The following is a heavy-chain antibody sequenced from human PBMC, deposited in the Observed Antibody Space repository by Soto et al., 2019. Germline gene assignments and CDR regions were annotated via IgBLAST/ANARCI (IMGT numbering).Heavy chain of an antibody. CDR3: ARGSMTRPFDY. Sequence: SETLSLTCAVFGGSISSGGYSWSWIRQPPGKGLEWIGYIYHSGSTYYNPSLKSRVTIPVDRSKNQFSLKLSSVTAADTAVYYCARGSMTRPFDYWGQGTLVTV. V-gene: IGHV4-30-2*01. D-gene: IGHD3-22*01. J-gene: IGHJ4*02. CDR2: IYHSGST. CDR1: GGSISSGGYS.